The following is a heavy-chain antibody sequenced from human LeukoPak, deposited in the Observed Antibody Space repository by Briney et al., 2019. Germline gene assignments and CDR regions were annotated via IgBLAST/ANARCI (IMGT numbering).Heavy chain of an antibody. V-gene: IGHV1-2*06. CDR1: GYTFTDYY. CDR3: AREFPVRGVGATDY. Sequence: ASVKVSCKASGYTFTDYYMHWVRQAPGQGLEWMGRINPNSGGTNYAQKFQGRVTMTRDTSISTAYMELSRLRSDDTAVYYCAREFPVRGVGATDYWGQGTLVTVSS. D-gene: IGHD1-26*01. CDR2: INPNSGGT. J-gene: IGHJ4*02.